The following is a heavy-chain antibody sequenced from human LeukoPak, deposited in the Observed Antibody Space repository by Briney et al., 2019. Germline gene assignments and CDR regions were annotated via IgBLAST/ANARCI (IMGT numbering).Heavy chain of an antibody. Sequence: SDTLTLTCTVSGGSISSYYWSWLRQPPGKGLEWIGHIYYSGSTNYYPSLKSRVTQSVDTSKNQFSLKLSSVTAADTAVYYCARHVRAAGTAHYYYGMDVWGQGTTVTVSS. D-gene: IGHD6-13*01. CDR2: IYYSGST. V-gene: IGHV4-59*08. CDR1: GGSISSYY. CDR3: ARHVRAAGTAHYYYGMDV. J-gene: IGHJ6*02.